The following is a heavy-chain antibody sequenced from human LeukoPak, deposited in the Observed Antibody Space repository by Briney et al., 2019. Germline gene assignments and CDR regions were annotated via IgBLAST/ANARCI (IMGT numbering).Heavy chain of an antibody. CDR2: IWSDGSNE. CDR3: ARDWGRGNSGHSDF. Sequence: GGSLRLSCVASGFTFTTYGMHWVRQAPGKGLEGVAVIWSDGSNEDYADSVMGRFTVSRDNSKKPLFLQMNRLRAEDTAVYYCARDWGRGNSGHSDFSGQGTLVTVSS. CDR1: GFTFTTYG. J-gene: IGHJ4*02. D-gene: IGHD2/OR15-2a*01. V-gene: IGHV3-33*01.